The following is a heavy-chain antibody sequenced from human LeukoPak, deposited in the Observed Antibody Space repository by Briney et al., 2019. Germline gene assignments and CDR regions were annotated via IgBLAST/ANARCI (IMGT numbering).Heavy chain of an antibody. J-gene: IGHJ4*02. Sequence: SETLSLTCTVSGGSLSGYYWTWIRQPAGKGLEWIGRIYISGSTDYNPSLKSRIIMSVDTSKNQFSLKLNSVTAADTAVYYCAREGGFYYGSGSRLDYWGQGILVTVSS. V-gene: IGHV4-4*07. D-gene: IGHD3-10*01. CDR1: GGSLSGYY. CDR2: IYISGST. CDR3: AREGGFYYGSGSRLDY.